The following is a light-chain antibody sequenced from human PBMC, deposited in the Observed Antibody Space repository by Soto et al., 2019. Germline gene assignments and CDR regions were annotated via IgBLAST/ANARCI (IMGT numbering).Light chain of an antibody. V-gene: IGKV3-20*01. CDR1: QSVRSTF. CDR3: QQYHDSPMNT. Sequence: VLPQSPDTLSLSPGDRVTLSCRASQSVRSTFLAWYQQKPGQAPRLLNYGASNRATAIPDRFSGSASGTDFTLTISRLEPDDSAVYYCQQYHDSPMNTFGQGTKLEIK. J-gene: IGKJ2*01. CDR2: GAS.